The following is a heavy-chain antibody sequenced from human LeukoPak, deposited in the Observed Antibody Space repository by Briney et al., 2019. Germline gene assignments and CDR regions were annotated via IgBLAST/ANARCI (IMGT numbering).Heavy chain of an antibody. CDR3: AKDMSPNPYDSSCYSREGY. V-gene: IGHV3-43*02. CDR1: GFPFSSYD. D-gene: IGHD3-22*01. CDR2: ISGDGGST. J-gene: IGHJ4*02. Sequence: GGSLRLSCAASGFPFSSYDMNWVRQAPGKGLEWVSLISGDGGSTYYADSVKGRFTISRDNSKNSLYLQMNSLRTEDTALYYCAKDMSPNPYDSSCYSREGYWGQGTLVTVSS.